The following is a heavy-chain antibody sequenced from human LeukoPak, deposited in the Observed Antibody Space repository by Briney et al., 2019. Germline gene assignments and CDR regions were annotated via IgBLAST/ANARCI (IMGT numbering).Heavy chain of an antibody. CDR2: INPSGGST. CDR1: GYTFTSYY. D-gene: IGHD4-11*01. CDR3: ARNAGITVTPFRTSLNWFDP. Sequence: ASVKVSFTASGYTFTSYYMHWVRQAPGQGLEWMGIINPSGGSTSYAQKFQGRVTMTRDTSTSTVYMELSSLRSEDTAVYYCARNAGITVTPFRTSLNWFDPWGQGTLVTVSS. J-gene: IGHJ5*02. V-gene: IGHV1-46*01.